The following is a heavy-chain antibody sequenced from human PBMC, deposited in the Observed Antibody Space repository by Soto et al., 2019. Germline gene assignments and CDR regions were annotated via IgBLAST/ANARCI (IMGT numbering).Heavy chain of an antibody. D-gene: IGHD5-12*01. Sequence: SETLSLTCTVSGGSISSYYWSWIRQPPGKGLEWIGYIYYSGSTNYNPSLKSRVTISVDTSKNQFSLKLSSVTAADTAVYYCARERSGYGSDYWGQGTLVTVSS. CDR3: ARERSGYGSDY. J-gene: IGHJ4*02. V-gene: IGHV4-59*01. CDR2: IYYSGST. CDR1: GGSISSYY.